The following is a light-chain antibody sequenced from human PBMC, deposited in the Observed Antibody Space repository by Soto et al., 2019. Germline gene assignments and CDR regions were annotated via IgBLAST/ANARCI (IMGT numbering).Light chain of an antibody. CDR1: SGSVASNF. J-gene: IGLJ1*01. CDR3: PSYDRSGLYV. Sequence: NFMLTQPHSVSESPGKTVTISCTGSSGSVASNFVHWYQRRPGSAPTIVIYGDNQRPSGVPDRFSGSIDSSSNSASLTISVLNSEDEADYICPSYDRSGLYVLGTGTKVT. CDR2: GDN. V-gene: IGLV6-57*02.